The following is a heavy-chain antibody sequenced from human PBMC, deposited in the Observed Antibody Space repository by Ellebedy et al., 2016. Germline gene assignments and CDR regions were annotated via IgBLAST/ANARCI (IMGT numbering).Heavy chain of an antibody. CDR3: ARDESVYGDYGYYFDY. Sequence: GESLKISXAASGFTFSSYAMSWVRQAPGKGLEWVAVISYDGSNKYYADSVKGRFTISRDNSKNTLYLQMNSLRAEDTAVYYCARDESVYGDYGYYFDYWGQGTLVTVSS. D-gene: IGHD4-17*01. CDR2: ISYDGSNK. CDR1: GFTFSSYA. J-gene: IGHJ4*02. V-gene: IGHV3-30-3*01.